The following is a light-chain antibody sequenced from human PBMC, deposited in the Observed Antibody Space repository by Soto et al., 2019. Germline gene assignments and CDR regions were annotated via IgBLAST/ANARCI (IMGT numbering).Light chain of an antibody. J-gene: IGLJ1*01. CDR1: SSDIGGYNY. CDR3: CSNAGRPDV. Sequence: QSALTQPRSVAGSPGQSVAISCTGTSSDIGGYNYVSWYQQHPGKAPQVMIYDVDKRPSGVPDRFSGSKSGNTASLTISDLQTEDEADYYCCSNAGRPDVFGTGTKVTVL. CDR2: DVD. V-gene: IGLV2-11*01.